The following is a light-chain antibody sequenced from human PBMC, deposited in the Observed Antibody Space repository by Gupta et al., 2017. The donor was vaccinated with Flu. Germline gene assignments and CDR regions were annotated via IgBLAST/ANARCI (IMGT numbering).Light chain of an antibody. CDR2: KDN. V-gene: IGLV3-25*02. CDR3: QSEDSSAIVV. Sequence: SYELTQPPSVSVSPGQTARITCSGDALPNQYTYWYQQKPGQAPILVIYKDNERPSGIPERCSGSSSGTTVTLTISGVQAEDDAYYYCQSEDSSAIVVFGGGTKLTVL. J-gene: IGLJ2*01. CDR1: ALPNQY.